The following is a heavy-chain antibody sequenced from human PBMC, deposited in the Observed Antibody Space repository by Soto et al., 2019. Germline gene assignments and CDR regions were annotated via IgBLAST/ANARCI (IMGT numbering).Heavy chain of an antibody. D-gene: IGHD2-2*01. CDR2: IDGNSGRG. CDR3: ARASCSTATCFGPYRYVDL. Sequence: EVQLVESGGGVVRPGWSLRLSCAASGFTFDDYGMCVGRPLPGKGLEWVSGIDGNSGRGDYVASVKGRFTICRDHTKNSLYVHMNSLDCADTALHHCARASCSTATCFGPYRYVDLWGKGTTVIVSS. CDR1: GFTFDDYG. J-gene: IGHJ6*03. V-gene: IGHV3-20*01.